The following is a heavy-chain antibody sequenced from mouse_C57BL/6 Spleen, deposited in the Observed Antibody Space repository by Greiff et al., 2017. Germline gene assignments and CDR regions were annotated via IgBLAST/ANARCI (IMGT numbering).Heavy chain of an antibody. D-gene: IGHD2-2*01. CDR1: GYTFTTYP. J-gene: IGHJ3*01. Sequence: QVPLQQSGAELVKPGASVKMSCKASGYTFTTYPIEWMKQNHGKSLAWIGNFHPYNDDTKYNEKLKGKATLTVEKSSSTVYLELSRLPSDDSAVYYCARSYGYDGAWFAYWGQGTLVTVSA. CDR3: ARSYGYDGAWFAY. CDR2: FHPYNDDT. V-gene: IGHV1-47*01.